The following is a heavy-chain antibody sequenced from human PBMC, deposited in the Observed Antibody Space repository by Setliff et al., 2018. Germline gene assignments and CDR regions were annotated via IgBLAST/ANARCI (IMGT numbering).Heavy chain of an antibody. V-gene: IGHV3-30*02. CDR3: STGGVHWNYVGF. J-gene: IGHJ4*02. CDR2: IWDDGGYK. Sequence: PGGSLRLSCAASGFTFSSYAMSWVRQAPGKGLEWVAIIWDDGGYKYHADSVKGRFTISRDNSKNTLYLQMNSLRPEDTAVYYCSTGGVHWNYVGFWGQGALVTVSS. D-gene: IGHD1-1*01. CDR1: GFTFSSYA.